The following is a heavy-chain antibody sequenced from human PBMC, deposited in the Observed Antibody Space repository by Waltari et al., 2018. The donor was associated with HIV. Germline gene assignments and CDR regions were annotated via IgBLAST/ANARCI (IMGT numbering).Heavy chain of an antibody. J-gene: IGHJ6*02. Sequence: AASGFTFSNYGMNWVRQAPGKGLEWVSAISGSGGNTYYADSLKGRFTISRDNSKNTLYLQMNSLRAEDTAVYFCVKEHQYSHTWYSYYGMDVWGQGTTVTVSS. D-gene: IGHD6-13*01. CDR3: VKEHQYSHTWYSYYGMDV. V-gene: IGHV3-23*01. CDR1: GFTFSNYG. CDR2: ISGSGGNT.